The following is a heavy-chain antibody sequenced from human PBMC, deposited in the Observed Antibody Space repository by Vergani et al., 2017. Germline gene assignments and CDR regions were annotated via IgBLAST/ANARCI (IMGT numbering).Heavy chain of an antibody. J-gene: IGHJ4*02. V-gene: IGHV1-69*17. Sequence: QVQLVQSGAEVKKPGSSVKVSCKASGGTLSSYAISWVRQAPGQGREWMGGIIPIFGIANYAQKFQGRVTITADKSTSTGYMELSSLRSEDTAVYYCARDPVPNLEYYFDYWGQGTLVTVSS. CDR3: ARDPVPNLEYYFDY. CDR2: IIPIFGIA. CDR1: GGTLSSYA. D-gene: IGHD3-3*01.